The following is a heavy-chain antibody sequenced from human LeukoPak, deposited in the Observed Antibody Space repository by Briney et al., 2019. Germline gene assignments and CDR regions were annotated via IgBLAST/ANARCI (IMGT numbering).Heavy chain of an antibody. CDR2: IRYDESRE. CDR1: GFTSSGHG. V-gene: IGHV3-30*02. Sequence: RGSLRPSCAAAGFTSSGHGMHWVRHAAGKGREWVEVIRYDESREKYEDPVKGRFTISRDDSKNTLYLQMNSLRAEDTAVYYCASWTGVGADGTSDYWGQGTLVTVSS. CDR3: ASWTGVGADGTSDY. J-gene: IGHJ4*02. D-gene: IGHD1-26*01.